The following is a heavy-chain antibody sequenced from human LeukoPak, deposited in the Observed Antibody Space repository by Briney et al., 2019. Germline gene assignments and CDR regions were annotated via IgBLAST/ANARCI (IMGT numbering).Heavy chain of an antibody. CDR1: GYSISSGYY. V-gene: IGHV4-38-2*01. J-gene: IGHJ4*02. Sequence: SETLSLTCAVSGYSISSGYYWGWIRQPPGKGLERIGSIYHSGSTYYNPSLKSRVTISVDTSKNQFSLKLSSVTAADTAVYYCAGRGFWSGYSDYWGQGTLVTVSS. CDR3: AGRGFWSGYSDY. CDR2: IYHSGST. D-gene: IGHD3-3*01.